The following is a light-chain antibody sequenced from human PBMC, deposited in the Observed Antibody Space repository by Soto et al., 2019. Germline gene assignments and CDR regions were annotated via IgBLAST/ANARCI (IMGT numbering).Light chain of an antibody. J-gene: IGLJ2*01. CDR3: AAWDDSLNALV. V-gene: IGLV1-36*01. CDR2: YDD. CDR1: SSNIGNNA. Sequence: QSVLTQPPSVSEAPRQRVTISCSGSSSNIGNNAVNWYQQLPGKAPKLLIYYDDLLPSGVSDRFSGSKSGTSASLAISGLQSEDEADYYCAAWDDSLNALVFGGGTKLTGL.